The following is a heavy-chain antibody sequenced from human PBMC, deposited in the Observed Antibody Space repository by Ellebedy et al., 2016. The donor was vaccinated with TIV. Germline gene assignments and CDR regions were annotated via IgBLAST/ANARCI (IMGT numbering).Heavy chain of an antibody. D-gene: IGHD3-10*01. Sequence: GGSLRLSCAASELTVTSNFMSWVRQAPGKGLAWVSTIAINSITYYADSVKGRFTISRDNSKNTLDIQMNSLRAEDTAVYYCARETYNDVDLKLWGIFDIWGQGTMVTVSS. CDR2: IAINSIT. CDR3: ARETYNDVDLKLWGIFDI. J-gene: IGHJ3*02. CDR1: ELTVTSNF. V-gene: IGHV3-66*01.